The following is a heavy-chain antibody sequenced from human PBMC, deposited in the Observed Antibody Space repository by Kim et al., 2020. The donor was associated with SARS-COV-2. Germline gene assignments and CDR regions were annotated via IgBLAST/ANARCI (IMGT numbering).Heavy chain of an antibody. J-gene: IGHJ4*02. D-gene: IGHD1-1*01. CDR3: AGLSTGYTWDRLDY. Sequence: GGSLRLSCVASGFTFSSYWMHWVRQAPGKGLVWVSRVSSDGSSTSYADSVKGRFTISRDNARNTLYLQMNSLRAEDTAVYYCAGLSTGYTWDRLDYWGLGTLVTVSS. CDR1: GFTFSSYW. V-gene: IGHV3-74*01. CDR2: VSSDGSST.